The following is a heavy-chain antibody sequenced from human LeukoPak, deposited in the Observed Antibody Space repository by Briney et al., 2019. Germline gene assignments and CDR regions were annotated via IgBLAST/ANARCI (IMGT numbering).Heavy chain of an antibody. J-gene: IGHJ4*02. V-gene: IGHV3-23*01. D-gene: IGHD4-17*01. Sequence: GGSLRLSCTVSGFTLSSYEMSWIRQAPGKGLEWVSSIDYDGGSGHYADSVKGRFTISRDNSKNTLYLHMNSLRAEDTAVYYCAKDSYGSDWGPGTLVTVSS. CDR1: GFTLSSYE. CDR2: IDYDGGSG. CDR3: AKDSYGSD.